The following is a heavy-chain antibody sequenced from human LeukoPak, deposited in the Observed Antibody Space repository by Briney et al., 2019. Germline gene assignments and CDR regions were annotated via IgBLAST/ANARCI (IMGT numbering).Heavy chain of an antibody. CDR1: GYTFTSYG. CDR2: INPNSGGT. D-gene: IGHD3-3*01. J-gene: IGHJ4*02. CDR3: ASGAYDFWSEHFDY. Sequence: GASVKVSCKASGYTFTSYGISWVRQAPGQGLEWMGWINPNSGGTNYAQKFQGRVTMTRDTSISTAYMELSRLRSDDTAVYYCASGAYDFWSEHFDYWGQGTLVTVSS. V-gene: IGHV1-2*02.